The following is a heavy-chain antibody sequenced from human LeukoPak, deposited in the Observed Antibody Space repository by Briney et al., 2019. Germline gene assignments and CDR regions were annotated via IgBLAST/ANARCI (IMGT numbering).Heavy chain of an antibody. V-gene: IGHV3-74*01. D-gene: IGHD6-13*01. CDR1: GFTFSSYW. CDR3: AREGYSSSWLNWFDP. Sequence: GGSLRLSCAASGFTFSSYWMHWVRQAPGKGLVWVSRINSDGSSTSYADSVKGRFTISRDNAKNTLYLQMNSLRAEDTAVYYCAREGYSSSWLNWFDPWGQGTLVTVSS. CDR2: INSDGSST. J-gene: IGHJ5*02.